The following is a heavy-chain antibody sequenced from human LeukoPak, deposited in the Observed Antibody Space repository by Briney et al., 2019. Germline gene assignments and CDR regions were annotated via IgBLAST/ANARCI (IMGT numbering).Heavy chain of an antibody. CDR3: ARGFLYSSSSFDY. D-gene: IGHD6-6*01. CDR1: GFTYSSYA. V-gene: IGHV3-64*01. Sequence: GGSLRLSCAASGFTYSSYAMHWIRQAPGKGLEYVSAISSNGGSTYYANSVKGRFTISRDNSKNTLYLQMGSLRAEDMAVYYCARGFLYSSSSFDYWGQGTLVTVSS. CDR2: ISSNGGST. J-gene: IGHJ4*02.